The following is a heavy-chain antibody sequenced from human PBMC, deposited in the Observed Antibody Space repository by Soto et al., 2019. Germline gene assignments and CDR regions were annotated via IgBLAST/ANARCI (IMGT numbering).Heavy chain of an antibody. CDR3: ARVKDDYSGSANYYRIDY. CDR1: GYTFISYG. J-gene: IGHJ4*02. CDR2: ISADKGNT. V-gene: IGHV1-18*04. Sequence: ASVKVSCKASGYTFISYGVTWVRQAPGQGLEWMGWISADKGNTNYAQMFRDRVTMTTDTSTSTAYMELRSLKSDDTAVYYCARVKDDYSGSANYYRIDYWGQGTLVTVSS. D-gene: IGHD3-10*01.